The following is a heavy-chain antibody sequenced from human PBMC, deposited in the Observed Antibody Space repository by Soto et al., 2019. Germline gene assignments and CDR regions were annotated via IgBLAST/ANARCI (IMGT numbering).Heavy chain of an antibody. V-gene: IGHV6-1*01. J-gene: IGHJ6*02. Sequence: SQTLSLTCAISGDSVSSNSAAWNWIRQSPSRGLEWLGRTYYRSKWYNDYAVSVKSRITINPDTSKNQFSLQLNSVTPEDTAVYDCARDSFGLELGDYYYYYGMDVWGQGTTVTVSS. CDR3: ARDSFGLELGDYYYYYGMDV. CDR1: GDSVSSNSAA. CDR2: TYYRSKWYN. D-gene: IGHD1-7*01.